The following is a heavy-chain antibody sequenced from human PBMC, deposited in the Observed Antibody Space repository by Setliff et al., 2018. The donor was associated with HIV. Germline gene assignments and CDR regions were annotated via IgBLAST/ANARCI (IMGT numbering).Heavy chain of an antibody. CDR2: IYHSGST. V-gene: IGHV4-39*02. J-gene: IGHJ6*04. CDR3: ASPFGAVAGTMDV. Sequence: SETLSLTCSVSGGAISSSNYYWGWIRQPPGKRLEWVGSIYHSGSTYYNQSLKSRVTISVDTSKNYFSLKLTSVTAEDTAVYYCASPFGAVAGTMDVWGKGTTVTVSS. CDR1: GGAISSSNYY. D-gene: IGHD6-19*01.